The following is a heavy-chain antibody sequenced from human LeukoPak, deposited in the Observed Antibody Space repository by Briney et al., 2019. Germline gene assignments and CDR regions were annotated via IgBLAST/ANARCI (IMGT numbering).Heavy chain of an antibody. CDR1: GFTFSSYA. Sequence: GRSLRLSCAASGFTFSSYAMSWGRQAPGKGLEWVSAISGSGGSTYYADSVKGRFTISKDNSKNTLYLQMNSLRAEDTAVYYCARETNLRGYSGYDSPDTYNYYGMTSGAKGPRSPSP. CDR3: ARETNLRGYSGYDSPDTYNYYGMTS. D-gene: IGHD5-12*01. V-gene: IGHV3-23*01. J-gene: IGHJ6*02. CDR2: ISGSGGST.